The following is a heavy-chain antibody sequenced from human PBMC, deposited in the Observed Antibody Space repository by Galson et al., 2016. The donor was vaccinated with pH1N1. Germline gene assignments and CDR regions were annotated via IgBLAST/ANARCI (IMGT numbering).Heavy chain of an antibody. CDR2: ITASADAT. CDR1: GLTFRNHV. D-gene: IGHD6-13*01. J-gene: IGHJ4*01. Sequence: SLRLSCAASGLTFRNHVMSWVRQAPGKGPEWVAVITASADATFYAHSVNGRFTISRDNSRSTLSLQMNNLRVDDSAVYYCVTRRPTTAPGIIDYWGHGTLVTVS. V-gene: IGHV3-23*01. CDR3: VTRRPTTAPGIIDY.